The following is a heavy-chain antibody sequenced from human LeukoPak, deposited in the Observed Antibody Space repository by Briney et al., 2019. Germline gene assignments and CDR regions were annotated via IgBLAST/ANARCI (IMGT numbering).Heavy chain of an antibody. J-gene: IGHJ4*02. CDR1: GFTFRSYG. CDR2: ISYDGSNE. CDR3: ARVGYYASGPFSYFDY. D-gene: IGHD3-10*01. Sequence: PGRSLRLSCAASGFTFRSYGMHWVRQAPGKGLEWVAVISYDGSNEYYADSVKGRFTISRDNSKNTLYLQMNSLSVEDTAVYYCARVGYYASGPFSYFDYWGQGTLVTVSS. V-gene: IGHV3-30*19.